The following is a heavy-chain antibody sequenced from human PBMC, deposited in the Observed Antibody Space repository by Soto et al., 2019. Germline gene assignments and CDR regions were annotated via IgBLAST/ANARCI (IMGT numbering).Heavy chain of an antibody. Sequence: QVQLVESGGGVVQPGRSLRLSYAASRFTFSSYAMHWVRQAPGKGLEWVAVISYDGSNKYYADSVKGRFTISRDNSKNTLYLQMNSLRAEDTAVYYCARDSGQQLSSPDYWGQGTLVTVSS. CDR1: RFTFSSYA. CDR2: ISYDGSNK. CDR3: ARDSGQQLSSPDY. D-gene: IGHD6-13*01. J-gene: IGHJ4*02. V-gene: IGHV3-30-3*01.